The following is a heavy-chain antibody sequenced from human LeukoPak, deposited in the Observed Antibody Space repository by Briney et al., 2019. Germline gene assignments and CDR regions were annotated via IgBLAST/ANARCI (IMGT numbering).Heavy chain of an antibody. D-gene: IGHD6-19*01. CDR1: GFTFSNAW. J-gene: IGHJ4*02. CDR3: TTAVAVAGSTYFDY. Sequence: GGSLRLSCAASGFTFSNAWMSWVRQAPGKGLEWVGRIKSKTDGGTTDYAAPVKGRFTISRDDSKNTLYLQMNSLKTEDTAVYYCTTAVAVAGSTYFDYWGQGTLVTVSS. V-gene: IGHV3-15*01. CDR2: IKSKTDGGTT.